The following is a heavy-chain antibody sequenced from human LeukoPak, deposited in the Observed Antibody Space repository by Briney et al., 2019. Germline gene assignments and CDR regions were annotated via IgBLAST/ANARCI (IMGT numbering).Heavy chain of an antibody. CDR2: ISSSSSYI. CDR3: ARANPVYYYDSSGSTDASDI. D-gene: IGHD3-22*01. CDR1: GFTFSSYS. J-gene: IGHJ3*02. Sequence: PGGSLRLSCAASGFTFSSYSMNWVRQAPGKGLEWVSSISSSSSYIYYADSVKGRFTISRDNAKNSLYLQMNSLRAEDTAVYYCARANPVYYYDSSGSTDASDIWGQGTMVTVSS. V-gene: IGHV3-21*01.